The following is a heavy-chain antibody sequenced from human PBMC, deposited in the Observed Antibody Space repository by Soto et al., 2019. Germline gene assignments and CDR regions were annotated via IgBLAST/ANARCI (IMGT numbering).Heavy chain of an antibody. J-gene: IGHJ5*02. CDR1: GYTFTGYF. CDR3: TRMNGDYDLNWFDP. D-gene: IGHD4-17*01. Sequence: ASVKVSCKASGYTFTGYFMHWVRQAPGQGLEWMGWINPYSGGADYAQSFQGRVTMTRDTSISTVYMELSRLRFDDTAVYYCTRMNGDYDLNWFDPWGQGTLVTVSS. CDR2: INPYSGGA. V-gene: IGHV1-2*02.